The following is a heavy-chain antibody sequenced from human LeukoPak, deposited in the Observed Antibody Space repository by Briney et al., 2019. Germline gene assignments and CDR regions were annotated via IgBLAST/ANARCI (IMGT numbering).Heavy chain of an antibody. CDR1: GYTFTGYY. CDR2: INPNSGGT. V-gene: IGHV1-2*02. J-gene: IGHJ4*02. Sequence: ASVKVSCRASGYTFTGYYMHGVRQAPGQGLGWMRWINPNSGGTNYAQKFQGRVTMTRDTSISTAYMELRRLRSDETAVYSCARQSDFVWGSYGSIPGGLSGYWGQGTLVTVSS. D-gene: IGHD3-16*02. CDR3: ARQSDFVWGSYGSIPGGLSGY.